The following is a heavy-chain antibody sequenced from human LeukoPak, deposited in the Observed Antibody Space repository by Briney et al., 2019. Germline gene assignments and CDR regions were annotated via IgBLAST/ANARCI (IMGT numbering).Heavy chain of an antibody. D-gene: IGHD3/OR15-3a*01. V-gene: IGHV4-4*02. CDR1: GGSITSTNY. J-gene: IGHJ4*02. CDR2: VNLQGST. Sequence: PSGTLSLTCGVSGGSITSTNYWTWVRQPPGKGLEWIGEVNLQGSTNYNPSLMGRVAISVDMSENHISLQLTSVTAADTAVYYCARDGTGPFDYWGQGTLVTVSS. CDR3: ARDGTGPFDY.